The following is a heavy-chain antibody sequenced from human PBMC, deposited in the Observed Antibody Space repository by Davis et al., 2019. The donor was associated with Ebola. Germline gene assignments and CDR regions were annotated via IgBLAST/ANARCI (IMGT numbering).Heavy chain of an antibody. CDR2: VYYTGST. Sequence: SETLSLTCTVSNSSISSYFWSWIRQPPGKGLEWVGYVYYTGSTNYNPSLKSRLTMSIDTSKNQFSLKLSSVTAADTGVYYCARLETSNYCSSTTCFRYGMDVWGQGTTVTVSS. J-gene: IGHJ6*02. V-gene: IGHV4-59*08. D-gene: IGHD2-2*01. CDR3: ARLETSNYCSSTTCFRYGMDV. CDR1: NSSISSYF.